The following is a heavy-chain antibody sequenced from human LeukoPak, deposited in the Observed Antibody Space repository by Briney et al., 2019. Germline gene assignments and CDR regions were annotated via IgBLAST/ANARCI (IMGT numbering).Heavy chain of an antibody. CDR1: GYSFTSFV. V-gene: IGHV1-18*01. Sequence: GASVKVSCKASGYSFTSFVISWVRQAPGQGLEWMGWINAYNGNTNYAQKLQGRVTMSTDTTTSIAYMELRSLTSDDTAVYYCARQVGAAGTGPRFDPWGQGTLVTVSS. J-gene: IGHJ5*02. D-gene: IGHD6-13*01. CDR2: INAYNGNT. CDR3: ARQVGAAGTGPRFDP.